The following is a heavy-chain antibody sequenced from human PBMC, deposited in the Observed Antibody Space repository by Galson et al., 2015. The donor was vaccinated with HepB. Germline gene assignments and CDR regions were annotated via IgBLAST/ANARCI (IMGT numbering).Heavy chain of an antibody. CDR1: GFTFSSYG. D-gene: IGHD1-26*01. J-gene: IGHJ6*02. CDR2: ISYDGGNK. Sequence: SLRLSCAASGFTFSSYGMHWVRQAPGQGLEWVAVISYDGGNKYYGDSVKGRFTISRDNSQNTLHLQMNSLRAEDSAVYYCAKEWMRSGSYIQSFYHYGMPVWGHGTTVTVSS. V-gene: IGHV3-30*18. CDR3: AKEWMRSGSYIQSFYHYGMPV.